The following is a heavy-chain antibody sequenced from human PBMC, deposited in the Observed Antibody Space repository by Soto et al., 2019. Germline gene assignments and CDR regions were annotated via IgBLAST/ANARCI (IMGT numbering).Heavy chain of an antibody. Sequence: SETLSLTCTVSGGSISSYYWSWIRQPPGKGLEWIGYIYYSGSTNYNPSLKSRVTISVDTSKNQFSLKLSSVTAADTAVYYCARAPGSSWKSNWFDPPGQGPLVTVSS. J-gene: IGHJ5*02. CDR2: IYYSGST. CDR1: GGSISSYY. D-gene: IGHD6-13*01. CDR3: ARAPGSSWKSNWFDP. V-gene: IGHV4-59*01.